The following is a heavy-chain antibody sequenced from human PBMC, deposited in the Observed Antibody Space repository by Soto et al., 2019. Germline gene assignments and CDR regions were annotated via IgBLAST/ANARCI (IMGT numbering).Heavy chain of an antibody. CDR2: IYHIGSP. CDR1: GRPVSSVGYY. J-gene: IGHJ5*01. CDR3: VRERALDSTGPWFDX. Sequence: SETLSLTCTVSGRPVSSVGYYWTWIRQLPGKGLELVGYIYHIGSPSYNPSLKSRLSLSIDTSKNQFSLNLTSVTAADTAIYYCVRERALDSTGPWFDXWGQGTLVTVSX. V-gene: IGHV4-31*03. D-gene: IGHD1-1*01.